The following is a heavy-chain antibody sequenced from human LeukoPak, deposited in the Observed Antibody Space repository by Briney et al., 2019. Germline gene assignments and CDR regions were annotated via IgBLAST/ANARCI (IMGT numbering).Heavy chain of an antibody. CDR3: ARTSVAGTHHDAFDI. CDR2: MFSSGYS. J-gene: IGHJ3*02. Sequence: PSETLSLTCTVSGGSIGSTTNFWGWLRQPPGKGPEWIGDMFSSGYSHYTPSLKSRVSISIDTSKNQFSLKLSSVTAADTAVYYCARTSVAGTHHDAFDIWGQGTMVTVSS. V-gene: IGHV4-39*01. D-gene: IGHD6-19*01. CDR1: GGSIGSTTNF.